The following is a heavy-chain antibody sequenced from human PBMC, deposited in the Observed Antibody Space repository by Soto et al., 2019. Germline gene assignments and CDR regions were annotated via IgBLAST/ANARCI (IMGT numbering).Heavy chain of an antibody. Sequence: PSETLSLTCAVYGGSFSGYYWTCIRQSPEKGLEWIGEVNHSGTTYYNPSLKTRVTISVHTPKNQFSLKMSSVTAADTAVYYCARGIGYCSSINCYSSRRLRFDSWGQGTLVTVSS. CDR3: ARGIGYCSSINCYSSRRLRFDS. J-gene: IGHJ4*02. V-gene: IGHV4-34*01. CDR2: VNHSGTT. D-gene: IGHD2-2*01. CDR1: GGSFSGYY.